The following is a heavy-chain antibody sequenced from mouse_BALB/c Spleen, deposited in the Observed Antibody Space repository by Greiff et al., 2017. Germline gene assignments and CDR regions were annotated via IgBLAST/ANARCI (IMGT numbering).Heavy chain of an antibody. CDR1: GYTFTDYV. J-gene: IGHJ3*01. D-gene: IGHD1-1*01. V-gene: IGHV1-77*01. Sequence: QVQLQQSGPELVKPGASVKMSCKASGYTFTDYVISWVKQRTGQGLEWIGEIYPGSGSTYYNEKFKGKATLTADKSSNTAYMQLSSLTSEDSAVYFCAGGSSSSWFAYWGQGTLVTVSA. CDR3: AGGSSSSWFAY. CDR2: IYPGSGST.